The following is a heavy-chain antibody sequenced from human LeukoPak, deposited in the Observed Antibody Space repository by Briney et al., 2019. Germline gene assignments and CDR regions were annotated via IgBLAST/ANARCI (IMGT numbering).Heavy chain of an antibody. CDR3: ARDLHYGFDY. CDR2: ITAGSDTT. D-gene: IGHD4-17*01. CDR1: RFSYSSYS. V-gene: IGHV3-48*02. J-gene: IGHJ4*02. Sequence: QPGGSLRLSCAASRFSYSSYSMNRVRQAPGKGLEWVSYITAGSDTTSYADSVKDRFIISRDNAKNSLYLQMNSLRDEDTAVYYCARDLHYGFDYWGQGNLVTVSS.